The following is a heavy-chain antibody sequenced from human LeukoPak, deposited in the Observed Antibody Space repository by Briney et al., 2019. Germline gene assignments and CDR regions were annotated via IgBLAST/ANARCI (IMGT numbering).Heavy chain of an antibody. CDR2: IKQDGSEK. D-gene: IGHD3-3*01. CDR3: ARTYYDFWSGYSLDY. CDR1: GFTFSSYW. J-gene: IGHJ4*02. Sequence: GGSLRLSCAASGFTFSSYWMSWVRQAPGKGLEWVANIKQDGSEKYYVDSVKGRFTISRDNAKNSLYLQMNSLRAEDTAVYYCARTYYDFWSGYSLDYWGQGTLVTVSS. V-gene: IGHV3-7*01.